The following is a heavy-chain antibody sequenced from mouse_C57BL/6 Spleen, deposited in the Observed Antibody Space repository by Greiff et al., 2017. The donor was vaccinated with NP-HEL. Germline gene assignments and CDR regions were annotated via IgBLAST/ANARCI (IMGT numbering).Heavy chain of an antibody. Sequence: EVQLQQSGPGMVKPSQSLSLTCTVTGYSITSGYDWHWIRHFPGNKLEWMGYISYSGSTNYNPSLKSRISITHDTSKNHFFLQLNAVTTEDTATYYCAREDGYDGAWFAYWGKGTLVTVSA. V-gene: IGHV3-1*01. J-gene: IGHJ3*01. CDR1: GYSITSGYD. CDR3: AREDGYDGAWFAY. D-gene: IGHD2-2*01. CDR2: ISYSGST.